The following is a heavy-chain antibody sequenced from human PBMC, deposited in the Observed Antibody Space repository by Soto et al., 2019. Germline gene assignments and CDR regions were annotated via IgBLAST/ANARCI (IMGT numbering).Heavy chain of an antibody. CDR3: TTDSYSSIIVVRFDY. J-gene: IGHJ4*01. Sequence: PGGSLSLSCAASGFTFSNAWINWVRQAPGKGLEWVGRIKSKTDGGTPDYAAPVKGRFAISSDDLKNMVYLQMNSLKTEDTGIYYCTTDSYSSIIVVRFDYWGHGTLVTVSS. V-gene: IGHV3-15*07. CDR1: GFTFSNAW. D-gene: IGHD3-22*01. CDR2: IKSKTDGGTP.